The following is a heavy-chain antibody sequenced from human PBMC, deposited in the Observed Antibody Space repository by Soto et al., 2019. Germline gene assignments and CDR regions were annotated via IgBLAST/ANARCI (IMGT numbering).Heavy chain of an antibody. V-gene: IGHV4-31*03. J-gene: IGHJ5*02. Sequence: SENLSLTCTVSGGSISSGGYYWSWIRQHPGKGLEWIGYIYYSGRTYYNPSLHSRVSIAVDTTENQFSLKLTSVTAADTSVYYCARGSFPSSPSCFDPRCRGTLVTVSS. D-gene: IGHD6-19*01. CDR2: IYYSGRT. CDR3: ARGSFPSSPSCFDP. CDR1: GGSISSGGYY.